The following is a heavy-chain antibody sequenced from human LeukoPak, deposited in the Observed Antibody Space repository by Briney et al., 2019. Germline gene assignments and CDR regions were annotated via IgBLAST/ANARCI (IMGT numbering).Heavy chain of an antibody. V-gene: IGHV3-30*04. CDR3: AKGYSYGYSWDY. Sequence: PGRSLRLSCAASRFIFSNYAMHWVRQAPGKGLDWVAVISYHGRDQFYADSVKGRFTISRDNARNTLYLQMNSLRAEDTAVYYCAKGYSYGYSWDYWGQGTLVTVSS. CDR1: RFIFSNYA. CDR2: ISYHGRDQ. D-gene: IGHD5-18*01. J-gene: IGHJ4*02.